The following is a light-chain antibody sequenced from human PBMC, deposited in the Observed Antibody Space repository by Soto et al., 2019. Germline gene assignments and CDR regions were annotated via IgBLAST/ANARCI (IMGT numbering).Light chain of an antibody. Sequence: QSALTQPASVSGSPGQSXTISCTGTSSDIGGYNYVSWYQQLPGKVPKLIIYDVSNRPSGVSDRFSGSKSGNAASLTISGLQAEDEADYYCSSYTSTSTLYVFGTGTKVTVL. CDR2: DVS. CDR1: SSDIGGYNY. CDR3: SSYTSTSTLYV. V-gene: IGLV2-14*03. J-gene: IGLJ1*01.